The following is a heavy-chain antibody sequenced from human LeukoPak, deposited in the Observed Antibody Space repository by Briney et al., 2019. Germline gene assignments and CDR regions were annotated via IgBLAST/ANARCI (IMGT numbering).Heavy chain of an antibody. J-gene: IGHJ4*02. V-gene: IGHV3-20*04. CDR2: INWNGGST. CDR1: GFTFDDYG. Sequence: GGSLRLSCAASGFTFDDYGMSWVRQAPGKGLEWVSGINWNGGSTGYADSVKGRFTISRDNTKNSLYLQMNSLRAEDTALYYCARDLRCSSTSCSSIWGQGTLDTVSS. CDR3: ARDLRCSSTSCSSI. D-gene: IGHD2-2*01.